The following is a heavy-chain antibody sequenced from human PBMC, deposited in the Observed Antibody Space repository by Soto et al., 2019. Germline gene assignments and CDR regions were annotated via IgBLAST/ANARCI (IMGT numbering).Heavy chain of an antibody. CDR3: ARDAGELPVVTVGVFVF. J-gene: IGHJ4*02. Sequence: PGGSLRLSSAASGFTFRNYAMSGVRQAPGKGLEWVSAFSGSGDSTFYAGSVKGRFTVSRDNSKTTLYLQLNSLRDEDTAVYYCARDAGELPVVTVGVFVFWGRGPLVTVSS. D-gene: IGHD3-22*01. CDR2: FSGSGDST. V-gene: IGHV3-23*01. CDR1: GFTFRNYA.